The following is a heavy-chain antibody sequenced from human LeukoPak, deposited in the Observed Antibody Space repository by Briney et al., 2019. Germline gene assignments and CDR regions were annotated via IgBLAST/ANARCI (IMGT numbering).Heavy chain of an antibody. D-gene: IGHD3-22*01. CDR2: IYHSGTT. V-gene: IGHV4-30-4*07. CDR3: ARVTGYMIEDYFDY. CDR1: GVAISRGGYA. J-gene: IGHJ4*02. Sequence: SETLSLTCAVSGVAISRGGYAWNWIRQPPGKGLEWIAYIYHSGTTYYNPSLKSRATISVDTSKTQFSLKLSSVTAADTAVYYCARVTGYMIEDYFDYWGQGTLVTVSS.